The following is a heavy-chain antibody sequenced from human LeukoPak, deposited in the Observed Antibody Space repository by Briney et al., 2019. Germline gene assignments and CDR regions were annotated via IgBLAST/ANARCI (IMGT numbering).Heavy chain of an antibody. J-gene: IGHJ6*02. Sequence: SVKVSCKASGYTFTSYAISWVRQAPGQGLEWMGRIIPILGIANYAQKFQGRVTITADKSTGTAYMELSSLRSEDTAVYYCARDSMRDIVVVPAAIEPYGMDVWGQGTTVTVSS. CDR3: ARDSMRDIVVVPAAIEPYGMDV. V-gene: IGHV1-69*04. CDR1: GYTFTSYA. D-gene: IGHD2-2*01. CDR2: IIPILGIA.